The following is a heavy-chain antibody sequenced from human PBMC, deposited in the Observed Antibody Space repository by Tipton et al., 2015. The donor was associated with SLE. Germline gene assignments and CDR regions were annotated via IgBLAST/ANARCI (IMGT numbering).Heavy chain of an antibody. D-gene: IGHD6-19*01. J-gene: IGHJ4*02. V-gene: IGHV4-38-2*01. CDR2: IYHSGST. Sequence: TLSLTCAVSGYSISSGYYWGWIRQPPGKGLEWIGSIYHSGSTYYNPSLKSRVTISVDTSKNQFSLKLSSVTAADTAVYYCARVYSSGWCAHWGQGTLGTVSS. CDR1: GYSISSGYY. CDR3: ARVYSSGWCAH.